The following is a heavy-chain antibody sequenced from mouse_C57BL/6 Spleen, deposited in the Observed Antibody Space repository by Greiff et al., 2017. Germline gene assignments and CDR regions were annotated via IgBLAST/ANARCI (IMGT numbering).Heavy chain of an antibody. CDR2: IHPNSGST. V-gene: IGHV1-64*01. CDR1: GYTFTSYW. D-gene: IGHD1-1*02. CDR3: ARPGCYGPYFDY. Sequence: QVQLQQPGAELVKPGASVKLSCKASGYTFTSYWMHWVKQRPGQGLEWIGMIHPNSGSTNYNEKFKSKATLTVDNSSSTAYMQLSSLTSEDSAVXYCARPGCYGPYFDYWGQGTTLTVSS. J-gene: IGHJ2*01.